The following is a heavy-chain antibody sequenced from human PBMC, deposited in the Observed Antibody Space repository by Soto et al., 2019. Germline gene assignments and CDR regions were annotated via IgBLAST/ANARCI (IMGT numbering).Heavy chain of an antibody. CDR3: ARERQYEPLLY. D-gene: IGHD2-2*01. J-gene: IGHJ4*02. CDR1: GYTFTNYG. CDR2: VSAYNRNT. Sequence: QVQLVQSGVEVKKPGASVKVSCQAPGYTFTNYGITWLRQAPGQGLEWMGWVSAYNRNTNYAQRFQDRLTMPTDTSTRTAYMELRNLKADNTAIYFCARERQYEPLLYWGQGTLVTVSS. V-gene: IGHV1-18*01.